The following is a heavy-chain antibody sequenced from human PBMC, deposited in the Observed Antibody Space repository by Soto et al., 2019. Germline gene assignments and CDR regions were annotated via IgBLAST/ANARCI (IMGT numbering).Heavy chain of an antibody. CDR2: IIPIFGTA. J-gene: IGHJ4*02. D-gene: IGHD3-22*01. CDR1: GGTFSRHA. Sequence: QVQLVQSGAEVRKPGSSVKVSCKASGGTFSRHAISWVRQAPGQGLEWMGGIIPIFGTANHAQKFQGRVTIIADESTSTVYMELSSLRSEDTAMYYCARGWVYDSNDYYDAYWGQGTLVIFAS. V-gene: IGHV1-69*01. CDR3: ARGWVYDSNDYYDAY.